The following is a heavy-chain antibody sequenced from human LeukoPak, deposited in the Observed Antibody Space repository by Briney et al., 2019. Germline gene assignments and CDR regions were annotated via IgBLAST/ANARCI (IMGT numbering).Heavy chain of an antibody. J-gene: IGHJ4*02. CDR1: GFTFSSYE. CDR2: ISSSGSTR. D-gene: IGHD6-6*01. CDR3: ARGSYSSSSFDY. V-gene: IGHV3-48*03. Sequence: GGSLRLSCAASGFTFSSYEMNWVRQAPGKGLEWVSYISSSGSTRYYADSVKGRFTISRDNAKNSLYLQMSSLRADDTAVYYCARGSYSSSSFDYWGPGTLVTVSS.